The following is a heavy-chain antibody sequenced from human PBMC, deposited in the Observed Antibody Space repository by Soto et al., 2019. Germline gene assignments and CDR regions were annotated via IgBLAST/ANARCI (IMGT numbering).Heavy chain of an antibody. CDR1: GGSITGGSISSTTYY. D-gene: IGHD2-21*01. CDR3: TRGGDAYKNGH. V-gene: IGHV4-61*05. J-gene: IGHJ4*02. Sequence: SETLSLTCTVSGGSITGGSISSTTYYWGWMRQPPGKGLEWIGFIHYSGSTNYNPSLKSRVTMSVDTSKNQFSLKLTSVNAADTAVYYCTRGGDAYKNGHWGQGTLVTVSS. CDR2: IHYSGST.